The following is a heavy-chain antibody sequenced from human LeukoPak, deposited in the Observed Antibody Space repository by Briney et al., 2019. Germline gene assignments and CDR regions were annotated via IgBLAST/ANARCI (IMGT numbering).Heavy chain of an antibody. CDR3: ARDGGYYGSGVEAEFDY. CDR1: GYTFTGYY. V-gene: IGHV1-2*02. Sequence: ASVKVSCKASGYTFTGYYMHWVRQAPGQGLEWMGWINPNSGGTNYAQKFQGRVTMTRDTSIGTAYMELSRLRSDDTAVYYCARDGGYYGSGVEAEFDYWGQGTLVTVSS. J-gene: IGHJ4*02. CDR2: INPNSGGT. D-gene: IGHD3-10*01.